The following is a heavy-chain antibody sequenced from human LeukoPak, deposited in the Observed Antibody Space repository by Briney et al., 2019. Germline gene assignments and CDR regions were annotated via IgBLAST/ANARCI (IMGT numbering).Heavy chain of an antibody. V-gene: IGHV4-34*01. Sequence: SETLSLTCAVYGGSFSGYYWSWIRQPPGKGLEWIGEINHIGSTNYNPSLKSRVTISVDTSKNQFSLKLSSVTAADTAVYYCAESIAVAGHYFDYWGQGTLVTVSS. J-gene: IGHJ4*02. D-gene: IGHD6-19*01. CDR2: INHIGST. CDR3: AESIAVAGHYFDY. CDR1: GGSFSGYY.